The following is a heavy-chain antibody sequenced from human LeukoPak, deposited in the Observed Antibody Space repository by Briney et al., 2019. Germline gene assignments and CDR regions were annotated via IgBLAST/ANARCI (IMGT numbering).Heavy chain of an antibody. CDR3: ATPRTYHDVSPLLPITGGYFDL. D-gene: IGHD3-16*01. Sequence: GGSLRLSCAASGFTFSTYSMHWVRQAPGKGLEWVAVISYDGSNKYSADSVKGRFTISRDNSKTTLYLQMNSLRADDTAVYYCATPRTYHDVSPLLPITGGYFDLWGRGTLVAVSS. CDR1: GFTFSTYS. V-gene: IGHV3-30-3*01. J-gene: IGHJ2*01. CDR2: ISYDGSNK.